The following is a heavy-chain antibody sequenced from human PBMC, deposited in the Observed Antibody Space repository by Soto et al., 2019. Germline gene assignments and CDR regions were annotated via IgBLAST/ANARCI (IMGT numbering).Heavy chain of an antibody. CDR2: MNPNSGNT. J-gene: IGHJ6*03. D-gene: IGHD3-3*01. V-gene: IGHV1-8*01. Sequence: ASVKVSCKASGYTFTSYDINWVRQATGQGLEWMGWMNPNSGNTGYAQKFQGRVTMTRNISISTAYMELSSLRSEDTAVYYCARQSAIYYYYYYMDVWGKGTTVTVSS. CDR3: ARQSAIYYYYYYMDV. CDR1: GYTFTSYD.